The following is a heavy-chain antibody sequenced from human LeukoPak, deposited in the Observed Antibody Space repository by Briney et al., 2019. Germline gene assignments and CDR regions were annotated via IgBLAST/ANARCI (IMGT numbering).Heavy chain of an antibody. V-gene: IGHV1-69*04. CDR1: GGTFSSYA. CDR3: ARALGYCSSTSCYNVDY. J-gene: IGHJ4*02. Sequence: SVKVSYKASGGTFSSYAISWVRQAPGQGLEWMGRIIPILGIANYAQKFQGRVTITADKSTSTAYMELSSLRSEDTAVYYCARALGYCSSTSCYNVDYWGQGTLVTVSS. D-gene: IGHD2-2*02. CDR2: IIPILGIA.